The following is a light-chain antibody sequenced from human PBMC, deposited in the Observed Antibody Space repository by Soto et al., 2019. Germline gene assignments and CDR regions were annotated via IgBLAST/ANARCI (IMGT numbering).Light chain of an antibody. CDR1: QSLVHSDGNTY. J-gene: IGKJ2*01. CDR3: MQATQSYT. Sequence: DIVMTQTPLSSSVTLGQPASISCRSSQSLVHSDGNTYLSWLQQRPGQPPRLLIYAISNRFSGVPDRFSGRGAGTDFTLKISRVEAEDVGVYYCMQATQSYTFGQGTKLEIK. V-gene: IGKV2-24*01. CDR2: AIS.